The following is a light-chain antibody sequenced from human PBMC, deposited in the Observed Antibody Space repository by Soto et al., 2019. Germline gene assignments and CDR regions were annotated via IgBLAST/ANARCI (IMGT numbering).Light chain of an antibody. CDR3: QQLNSYPIP. J-gene: IGKJ5*01. CDR1: QGISSH. Sequence: DIQLTQSPSFLSASVGDRVTITCRASQGISSHLAWYQQQPGKAPKLLIYVASTLQSGGPSRFSGSGSGTEFTLTISGLQTEDFASYYCQQLNSYPIPFGQGTRLEIK. CDR2: VAS. V-gene: IGKV1-9*01.